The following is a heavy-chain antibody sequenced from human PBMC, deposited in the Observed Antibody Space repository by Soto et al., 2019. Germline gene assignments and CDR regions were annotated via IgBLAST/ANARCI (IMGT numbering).Heavy chain of an antibody. Sequence: SVKVSCKTSCYTFASYYLHWVRQAPGQGLEWMGFIFPNSVGSTTSAPQFEGRVTMTRDSSISTAYLELSGLTSEDTGVYYCAKDEGGIFDSWGQGTLVTVSS. CDR2: IFPNSVGST. V-gene: IGHV1-2*02. J-gene: IGHJ4*01. CDR3: AKDEGGIFDS. CDR1: CYTFASYY. D-gene: IGHD3-16*01.